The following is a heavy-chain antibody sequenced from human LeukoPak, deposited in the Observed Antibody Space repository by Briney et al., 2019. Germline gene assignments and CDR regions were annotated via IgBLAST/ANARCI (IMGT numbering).Heavy chain of an antibody. CDR1: GFTFSSYS. J-gene: IGHJ4*02. CDR2: ISSSSSYI. V-gene: IGHV3-21*01. D-gene: IGHD6-19*01. Sequence: PGGSLRLSCAASGFTFSSYSMNWVRQAPGKGLEWVSSISSSSSYIYYADSVKGRFTISRDNAKNSPYLQMNSLRAEDTAVYYCARGIAVAGTDFDYWGQGTLVTVSS. CDR3: ARGIAVAGTDFDY.